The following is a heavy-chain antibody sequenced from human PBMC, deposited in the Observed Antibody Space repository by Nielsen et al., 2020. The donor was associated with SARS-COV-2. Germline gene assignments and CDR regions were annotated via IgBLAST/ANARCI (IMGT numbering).Heavy chain of an antibody. CDR3: ATLVRRYGMDV. V-gene: IGHV3-7*03. CDR1: GFTFSSYW. D-gene: IGHD4-23*01. CDR2: IKQDGSEK. Sequence: GGSLRLSCAASGFTFSSYWMSWVRQAPGKGLEWVANIKQDGSEKYYVDSVKGRFTISRDNAKNSLYLQMNSLRAEDTALYYCATLVRRYGMDVWGQGTTVTVSS. J-gene: IGHJ6*02.